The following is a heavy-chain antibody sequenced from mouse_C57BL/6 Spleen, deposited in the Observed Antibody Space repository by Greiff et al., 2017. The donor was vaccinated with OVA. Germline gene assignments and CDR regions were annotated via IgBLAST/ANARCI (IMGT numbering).Heavy chain of an antibody. D-gene: IGHD2-1*01. CDR1: GFTFSSNA. V-gene: IGHV5-4*03. Sequence: EVMLVESGGGLVKPGGSLKLSCAALGFTFSSNAMSWVRQTPEKRVEWGATVSGGGSYTHYPDNVKGRFTIYRDNAKNNLHLQMSHLKSEDTAMYYCYDGNYWGQGTLVTVSA. J-gene: IGHJ3*01. CDR3: YDGNY. CDR2: VSGGGSYT.